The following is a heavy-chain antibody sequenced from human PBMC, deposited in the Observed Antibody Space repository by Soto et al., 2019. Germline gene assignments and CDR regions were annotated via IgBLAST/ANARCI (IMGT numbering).Heavy chain of an antibody. CDR2: INHSGST. Sequence: QVQLQQWGAGLLKPSETLSLTCAVYGGSFSGYYWSWIRQPPGKGLEWIGEINHSGSTNYNPALKSRVTISVDTSKNQFSLKLCSVPAADTAVYYCARGRFWSGYYMDVWGKGTTVTVSS. V-gene: IGHV4-34*01. CDR3: ARGRFWSGYYMDV. J-gene: IGHJ6*03. D-gene: IGHD3-3*01. CDR1: GGSFSGYY.